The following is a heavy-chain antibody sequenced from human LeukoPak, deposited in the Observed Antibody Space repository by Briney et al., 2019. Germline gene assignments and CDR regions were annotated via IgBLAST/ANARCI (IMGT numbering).Heavy chain of an antibody. Sequence: GGSLRLSCAASGFTFSSYAMNWVRQAPGKGLEWVSTSAGGGSSYYADSVKGRFTISRDNSKNTLYLQMNSLGAEDTAVYYCAKATVTHLIDYWGQGTLVTVSS. CDR2: SAGGGSS. CDR3: AKATVTHLIDY. CDR1: GFTFSSYA. D-gene: IGHD4-17*01. V-gene: IGHV3-23*01. J-gene: IGHJ4*02.